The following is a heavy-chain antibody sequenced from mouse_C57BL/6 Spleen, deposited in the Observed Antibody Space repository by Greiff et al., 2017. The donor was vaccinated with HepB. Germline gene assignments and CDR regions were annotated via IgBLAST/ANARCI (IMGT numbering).Heavy chain of an antibody. D-gene: IGHD1-1*01. CDR3: ARQKESSTVWYFDV. CDR1: GFTFSSYT. J-gene: IGHJ1*03. CDR2: ISGGGGNT. Sequence: EVKLMESGGGLVKPGGSLKLSCAASGFTFSSYTMSWVRQTPEERLEWVATISGGGGNTYYPDSVKGRFTISRDNAKNTLYLQMSSLRSEDTALYYCARQKESSTVWYFDVWGTGTTVTVSS. V-gene: IGHV5-9*01.